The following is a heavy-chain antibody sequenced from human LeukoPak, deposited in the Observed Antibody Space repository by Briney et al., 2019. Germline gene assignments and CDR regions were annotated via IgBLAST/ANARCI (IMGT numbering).Heavy chain of an antibody. CDR3: AKSPGGYSGPFGD. D-gene: IGHD5-12*01. CDR2: IRYDGSSR. J-gene: IGHJ4*02. Sequence: PGGSLRLSCAASGFTFSSYAMHWVRQAPGKGLEWVSFIRYDGSSRYYADSVKGRFTISRDNAKNSLYLQMNSLRVEDTAVYYRAKSPGGYSGPFGDWGQGTLVTVSS. CDR1: GFTFSSYA. V-gene: IGHV3-30*02.